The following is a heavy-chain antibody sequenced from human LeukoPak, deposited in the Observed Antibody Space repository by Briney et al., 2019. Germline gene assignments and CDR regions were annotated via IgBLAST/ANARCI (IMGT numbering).Heavy chain of an antibody. J-gene: IGHJ5*02. CDR3: ARGPTKDWFDP. CDR1: GGSFSGYY. Sequence: SETLSLTCAVYGGSFSGYYWSWIRQPPGKGLEWIGEINHSGSTNYNPSLKSRVTISVDTSKNQFSLKLSSVTAADTAVYYCARGPTKDWFDPWGQGTLVTVSS. V-gene: IGHV4-34*01. CDR2: INHSGST.